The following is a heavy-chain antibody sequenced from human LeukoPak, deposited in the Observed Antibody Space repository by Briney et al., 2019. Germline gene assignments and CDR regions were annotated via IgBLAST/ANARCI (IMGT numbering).Heavy chain of an antibody. V-gene: IGHV3-21*01. CDR3: ASLHCSGGSCYYFDY. J-gene: IGHJ4*02. CDR2: ISSSSSYI. Sequence: GGSLRLSCAASGFTFSSYSMNWVRQAPGKGLEWVSSISSSSSYIYYADSVKGRFTISRDNAKNSLYLQMNSLRAEDTAVCYCASLHCSGGSCYYFDYWGQGTLVTVSS. D-gene: IGHD2-15*01. CDR1: GFTFSSYS.